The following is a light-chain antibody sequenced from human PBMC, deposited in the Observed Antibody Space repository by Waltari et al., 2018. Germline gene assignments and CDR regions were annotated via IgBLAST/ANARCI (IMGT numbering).Light chain of an antibody. J-gene: IGLJ3*02. V-gene: IGLV3-25*03. CDR2: KDS. Sequence: SYALTQPPSVSVSPGQTARITCSGDALPKHYPYWYQQKPGQAPGLVIYKDSERPSGIPERFSGSSSGTTVTLTISGVQAEDEADYYCQSADSSGTYRVFGGGTKLTVL. CDR3: QSADSSGTYRV. CDR1: ALPKHY.